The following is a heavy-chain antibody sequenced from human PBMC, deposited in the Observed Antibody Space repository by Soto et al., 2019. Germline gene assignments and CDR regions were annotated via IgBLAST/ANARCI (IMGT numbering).Heavy chain of an antibody. V-gene: IGHV3-11*01. D-gene: IGHD2-2*01. CDR3: ARYVVVVPADISRRHTEHYYGMDV. CDR1: GFTFSDYY. J-gene: IGHJ6*02. CDR2: ISSSGSTI. Sequence: TGGSLRLSCAASGFTFSDYYMSWIRQAPGKGLEWVSYISSSGSTIYYADSVKGRFTISRDNAKNSLYLQMNSLRAEDTAVYYCARYVVVVPADISRRHTEHYYGMDVWGQGTTLTVSS.